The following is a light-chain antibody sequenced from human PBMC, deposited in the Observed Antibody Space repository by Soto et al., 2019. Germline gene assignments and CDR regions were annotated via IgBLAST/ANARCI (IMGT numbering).Light chain of an antibody. J-gene: IGKJ5*01. Sequence: DIQMTQSPSSLSASVGDRVTITCRASESINRHLNWYQQKPGKAPKLLIYAASSLLNGVPSRFSGSGSGTDFTLTISNLQPEDFATYYCQQSYSTLSITFGQGTRLEIK. CDR1: ESINRH. V-gene: IGKV1-39*01. CDR3: QQSYSTLSIT. CDR2: AAS.